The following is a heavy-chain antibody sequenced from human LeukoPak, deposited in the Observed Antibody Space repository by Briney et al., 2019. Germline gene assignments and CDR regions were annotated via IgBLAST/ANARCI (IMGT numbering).Heavy chain of an antibody. D-gene: IGHD3-3*01. CDR2: ISGSGGST. CDR1: GFTFSSYA. J-gene: IGHJ6*03. Sequence: PGGSLRLSCAASGFTFSSYAMSWVRQAPGKGLEWVSAISGSGGSTYYADSVKGRFTISRDNSKNTLYLQMNSLRAEDTALYHCARGASFGDFWSGYPLYYYYMDVWGKGTTVTVSS. CDR3: ARGASFGDFWSGYPLYYYYMDV. V-gene: IGHV3-23*01.